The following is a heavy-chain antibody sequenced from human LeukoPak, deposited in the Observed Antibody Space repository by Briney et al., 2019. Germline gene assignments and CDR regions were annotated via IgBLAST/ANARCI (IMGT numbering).Heavy chain of an antibody. CDR2: IIPIFGTA. Sequence: SVKVSCKASGGTFSSYAISWVRQAPGQGLEWMGGIIPIFGTANYAQKFQGRVTMTTDTSTSTAYMELRSLRSDDTAVYYCARDRRHYYDSSGYYGGAFDIWGQGTMVTVSS. D-gene: IGHD3-22*01. V-gene: IGHV1-69*05. J-gene: IGHJ3*02. CDR1: GGTFSSYA. CDR3: ARDRRHYYDSSGYYGGAFDI.